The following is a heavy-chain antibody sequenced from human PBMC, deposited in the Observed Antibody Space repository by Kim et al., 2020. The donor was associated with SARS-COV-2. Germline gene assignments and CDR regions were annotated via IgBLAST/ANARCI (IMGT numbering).Heavy chain of an antibody. CDR1: GGTFSSYA. J-gene: IGHJ4*02. CDR3: ARIPDDRALHSGRIAAAGRDY. CDR2: IIPIFGTA. V-gene: IGHV1-69*13. Sequence: SVKVSCKASGGTFSSYAISWVRQAPGQGLEWMGGIIPIFGTANYAQKFQGRVTITADESTSTAYMELSSLRSEDTAVYYCARIPDDRALHSGRIAAAGRDYWGQGTLVTVSS. D-gene: IGHD6-13*01.